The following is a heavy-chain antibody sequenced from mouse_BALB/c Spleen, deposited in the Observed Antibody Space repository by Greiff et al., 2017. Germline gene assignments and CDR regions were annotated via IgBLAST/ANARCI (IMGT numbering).Heavy chain of an antibody. CDR2: ISSGGST. CDR3: ARVDSSGYDYAMDY. V-gene: IGHV5-6-5*01. CDR1: GFTFSSYA. J-gene: IGHJ4*01. Sequence: EVKLVESGGGLVKPGGSLKLSCAASGFTFSSYAMSWVRQTPEKRLEWVASISSGGSTYYPDSVKGRFTISRDNARNILYLQMSSLRSEDTAMYYCARVDSSGYDYAMDYWGQGTSVTVSS. D-gene: IGHD3-2*01.